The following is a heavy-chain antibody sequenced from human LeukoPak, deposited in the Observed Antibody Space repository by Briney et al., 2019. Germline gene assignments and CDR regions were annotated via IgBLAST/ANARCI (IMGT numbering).Heavy chain of an antibody. V-gene: IGHV3-23*01. Sequence: QPGGSLRLSCAVSGFPFSSHAMSWVRQAPGKGLEWVSPISRGGDITCSPDSGKGRFTISRDNSKNPLYQQMDSLRAEDTAVYYCAKTPLGYCSNGICYTGLLGWFDPWGQGTLVTVSS. J-gene: IGHJ5*02. CDR1: GFPFSSHA. CDR3: AKTPLGYCSNGICYTGLLGWFDP. D-gene: IGHD2-8*01. CDR2: ISRGGDIT.